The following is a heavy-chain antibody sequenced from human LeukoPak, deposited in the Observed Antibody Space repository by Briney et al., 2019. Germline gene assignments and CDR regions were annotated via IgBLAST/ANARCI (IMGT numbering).Heavy chain of an antibody. Sequence: SETLSLTCTVSGGSVSSYYWSWIRQPAGKGLEWIGRIYTSGSTNYNPSLKSRVTMSVDTSKNQFSLKLSSVTAADTAVYYCARLVVVPAAKSVGYYYKDVWGKGTTVTVSS. CDR1: GGSVSSYY. D-gene: IGHD2-2*01. V-gene: IGHV4-4*07. J-gene: IGHJ6*03. CDR3: ARLVVVPAAKSVGYYYKDV. CDR2: IYTSGST.